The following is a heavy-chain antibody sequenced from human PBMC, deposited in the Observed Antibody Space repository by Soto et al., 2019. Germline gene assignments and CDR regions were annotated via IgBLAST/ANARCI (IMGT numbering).Heavy chain of an antibody. Sequence: SETLSLTCTVSGASIGSGDYYWSWIRQHPGKGLGWIGYIYYSGGTYYNPSLKSRVTISVDTSKNQFSLELSSVTAADTAVYYCASIYDSSGYYYGNNWFDPWGQGTLVTVSS. V-gene: IGHV4-31*02. CDR2: IYYSGGT. CDR3: ASIYDSSGYYYGNNWFDP. J-gene: IGHJ5*02. CDR1: GASIGSGDYY. D-gene: IGHD3-22*01.